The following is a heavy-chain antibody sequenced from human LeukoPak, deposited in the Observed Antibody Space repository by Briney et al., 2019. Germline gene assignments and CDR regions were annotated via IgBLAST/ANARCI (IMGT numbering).Heavy chain of an antibody. J-gene: IGHJ4*02. V-gene: IGHV3-30*18. Sequence: GGSLRLSCAASGFTFSSFGMHWVRQAPGKGLEWVAVISYDGSNKYYADSVKGRFTISRDNSKNTLYLQMNSLRAGDTAVYYCAKGWRGFDYWGQGTLVTVSS. D-gene: IGHD5-24*01. CDR1: GFTFSSFG. CDR2: ISYDGSNK. CDR3: AKGWRGFDY.